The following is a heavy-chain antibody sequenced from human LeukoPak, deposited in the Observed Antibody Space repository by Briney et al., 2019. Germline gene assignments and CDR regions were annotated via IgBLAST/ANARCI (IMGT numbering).Heavy chain of an antibody. Sequence: ASVKVSCKASGYTFTGSYMHWVRQAPGQGLEWMGWINPNSGGTNYAQKFQGRVTMTRDTSISTAYMELSRLTSDDTAVYFCARETYYSSGNVYNRVDYWGQGTLVTVSS. CDR3: ARETYYSSGNVYNRVDY. V-gene: IGHV1-2*02. D-gene: IGHD3-10*01. CDR2: INPNSGGT. J-gene: IGHJ4*02. CDR1: GYTFTGSY.